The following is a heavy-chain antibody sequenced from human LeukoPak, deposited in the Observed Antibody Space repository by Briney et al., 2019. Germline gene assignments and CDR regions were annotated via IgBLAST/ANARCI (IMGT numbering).Heavy chain of an antibody. CDR2: INHSGST. CDR3: ARLDTARFGY. V-gene: IGHV4-34*01. J-gene: IGHJ4*02. Sequence: PSETLSLTCAVYGGSFSGYYWSWIRQPPGKGLEWIGEINHSGSTNYNPSLKSRVTISVDTSKNQFSLKLSSVTAADTAVYYCARLDTARFGYWGQGTLVTVSS. CDR1: GGSFSGYY. D-gene: IGHD5-18*01.